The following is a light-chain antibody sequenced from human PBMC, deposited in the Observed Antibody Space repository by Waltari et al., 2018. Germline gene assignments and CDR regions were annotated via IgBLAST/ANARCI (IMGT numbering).Light chain of an antibody. CDR1: QGINSA. Sequence: AIQLTQSPSSLSASVGDRVTITCRASQGINSALAWYQQKPGKAPKLLIYDASSLESGVPSRFSGSGYGTDFTLTISRLEPEDFAVYYCQQYGSSWTFGQGTKVEIK. CDR2: DAS. V-gene: IGKV1-13*02. CDR3: QQYGSSWT. J-gene: IGKJ1*01.